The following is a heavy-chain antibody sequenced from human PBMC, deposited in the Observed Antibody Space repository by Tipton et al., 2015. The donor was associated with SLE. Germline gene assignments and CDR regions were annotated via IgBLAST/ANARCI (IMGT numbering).Heavy chain of an antibody. CDR1: GGSISSGTYY. CDR3: ASLLFSFAYYYMDV. J-gene: IGHJ6*03. Sequence: TLSLTCTVSGGSISSGTYYWSWIRQNPQKGLEWIGYIYNSGNTHYNPSLKSRVSISVDKSKNQFSLKLSSVTAADTAVYYCASLLFSFAYYYMDVWGKGTTVTVSS. CDR2: IYNSGNT. V-gene: IGHV4-31*03.